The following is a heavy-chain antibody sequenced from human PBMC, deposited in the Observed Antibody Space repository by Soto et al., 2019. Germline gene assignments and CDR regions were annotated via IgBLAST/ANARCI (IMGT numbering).Heavy chain of an antibody. D-gene: IGHD2-15*01. Sequence: QVQLQQWGAGLLKPSETLSLTCAVYGESFSGYYWSWIRQSPGKGLEWIGEINHSGSTNYNPSLKGRVTVSVDTSKNQFSLKLSSVTAADTAVYYCASRGYCSGGTCSIFDYWGQGTLVTVSS. CDR2: INHSGST. J-gene: IGHJ4*02. CDR1: GESFSGYY. V-gene: IGHV4-34*01. CDR3: ASRGYCSGGTCSIFDY.